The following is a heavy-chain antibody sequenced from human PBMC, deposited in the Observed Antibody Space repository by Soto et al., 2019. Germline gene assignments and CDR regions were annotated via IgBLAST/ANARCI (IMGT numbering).Heavy chain of an antibody. D-gene: IGHD6-13*01. CDR2: IYYSGIT. J-gene: IGHJ6*03. Sequence: SETLSLTCTVSGGSISSGSYYWGWIRQPPGKGLEWIGSIYYSGITYYNPSLKSRVTISIDTSKNQFSLKLSSVTAADTAVYYCARHSRPGYYYYFMDVWGKGTTVTVSS. V-gene: IGHV4-39*01. CDR3: ARHSRPGYYYYFMDV. CDR1: GGSISSGSYY.